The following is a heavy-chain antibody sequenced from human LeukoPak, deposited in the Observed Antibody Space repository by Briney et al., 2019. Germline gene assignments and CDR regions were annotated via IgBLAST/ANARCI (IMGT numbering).Heavy chain of an antibody. V-gene: IGHV3-21*01. J-gene: IGHJ4*02. D-gene: IGHD1-26*01. CDR1: GFTFSSYS. CDR3: ARVFISGSYFDY. Sequence: GGSLRLSCAASGFTFSSYSMNWVRQAPGKGLEWVSSISSSSSYIYYADSVKGRFTISRDNAKNLLYLQMNSLRAEDTAVYYCARVFISGSYFDYWGQGTLVTVSS. CDR2: ISSSSSYI.